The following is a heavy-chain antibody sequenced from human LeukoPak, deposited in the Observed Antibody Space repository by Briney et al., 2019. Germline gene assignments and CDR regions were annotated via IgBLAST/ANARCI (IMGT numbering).Heavy chain of an antibody. J-gene: IGHJ6*04. D-gene: IGHD3-10*01. V-gene: IGHV4-30-4*01. CDR1: GGSISSGDYY. CDR2: IYYSGST. CDR3: ARDRITMVRGVMPHGMDV. Sequence: PSETPSLTCTVSGGSISSGDYYWSWIRQPPGKGLEWIGYIYYSGSTYYNPSLKSRVTISVDTSKNQFSLKLSSVTAADTAVYYCARDRITMVRGVMPHGMDVWGKGTTVTVSS.